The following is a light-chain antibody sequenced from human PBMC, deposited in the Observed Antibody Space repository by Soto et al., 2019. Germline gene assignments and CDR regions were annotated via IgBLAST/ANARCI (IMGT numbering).Light chain of an antibody. J-gene: IGKJ2*01. Sequence: DIQMTQSPPTLSASVGERVTITCRASQSVKTWLAWYQQKPGKAPKLLIYEASSLESGVPSRFSGRGSGTEFTLTISSPQPHDFATYYCQQYTTYRYTFGQGTKLEIK. CDR3: QQYTTYRYT. CDR2: EAS. V-gene: IGKV1-5*03. CDR1: QSVKTW.